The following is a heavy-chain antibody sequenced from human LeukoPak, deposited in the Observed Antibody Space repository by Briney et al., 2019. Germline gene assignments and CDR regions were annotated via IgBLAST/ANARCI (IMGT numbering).Heavy chain of an antibody. CDR1: GFNFGRFW. V-gene: IGHV3-7*01. CDR3: ARDGCSPSTCNTLGGFNS. D-gene: IGHD2-15*01. Sequence: GGSLRLSCATSGFNFGRFWMSWVRQPPGKGLEWVANINQDGGETYYVGSVKGRFTISRDNPKNSLYLQMNSLRAEDTAVYFCARDGCSPSTCNTLGGFNSWGQGTLVTVSS. J-gene: IGHJ4*02. CDR2: INQDGGET.